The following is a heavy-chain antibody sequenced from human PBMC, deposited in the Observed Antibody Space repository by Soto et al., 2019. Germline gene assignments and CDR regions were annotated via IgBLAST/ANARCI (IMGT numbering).Heavy chain of an antibody. CDR3: AKVLGVRYFDWGEVYFDY. Sequence: GGSLRLSCGAFGFTFSSYAMSWVRQAPGKGLEWVSAISGSGGSTYYADSVKGRFTISRDNSKNTLYLQMNSLRAEDTAVYYCAKVLGVRYFDWGEVYFDYWGQGTLVTVSS. V-gene: IGHV3-23*01. D-gene: IGHD3-9*01. CDR1: GFTFSSYA. J-gene: IGHJ4*02. CDR2: ISGSGGST.